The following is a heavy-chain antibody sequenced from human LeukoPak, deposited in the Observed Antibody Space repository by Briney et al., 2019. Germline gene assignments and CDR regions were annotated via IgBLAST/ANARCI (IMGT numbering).Heavy chain of an antibody. CDR3: ARDLTIFGVVTPSYSDY. CDR1: GFTFSSYA. J-gene: IGHJ4*02. Sequence: GGSLRLSYAASGFTFSSYAMSWVRQAPGKGLEWVSTLSGSGANTYYADSVKGRFTISRDNSKNTLYLQMNSLRDEDTAVYYCARDLTIFGVVTPSYSDYWGQGTLVTVSS. CDR2: LSGSGANT. V-gene: IGHV3-23*01. D-gene: IGHD3-3*01.